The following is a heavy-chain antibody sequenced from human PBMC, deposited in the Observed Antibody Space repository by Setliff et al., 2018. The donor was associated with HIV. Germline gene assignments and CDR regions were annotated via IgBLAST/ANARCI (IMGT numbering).Heavy chain of an antibody. Sequence: PSETLSLTCSVSGGSISGHYWSWIRQPPGKGLGWIGYTYHSGSTDYNPSLKSRVTISIDTSENRFSLNLTSVTAADTALYYCARTSGYSSSWYPFDYWGQGTLVTVSS. V-gene: IGHV4-59*11. CDR3: ARTSGYSSSWYPFDY. CDR2: TYHSGST. D-gene: IGHD6-13*01. J-gene: IGHJ4*02. CDR1: GGSISGHY.